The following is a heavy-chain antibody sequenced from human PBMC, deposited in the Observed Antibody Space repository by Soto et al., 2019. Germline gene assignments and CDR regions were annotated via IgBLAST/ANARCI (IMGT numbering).Heavy chain of an antibody. V-gene: IGHV1-69*06. J-gene: IGHJ4*02. D-gene: IGHD5-12*01. CDR3: AMEGDGYNSYYCEY. CDR1: GGTFSSYA. CDR2: IIPIFGTA. Sequence: QVQLVQSGAEVKKPGSSVKVSCKASGGTFSSYAISWVRQAPGQGLEWMGGIIPIFGTANYAQKFQGRVTITADKATSTAYMELSSLTSEATAVYYFAMEGDGYNSYYCEYWGQGTLVTVSS.